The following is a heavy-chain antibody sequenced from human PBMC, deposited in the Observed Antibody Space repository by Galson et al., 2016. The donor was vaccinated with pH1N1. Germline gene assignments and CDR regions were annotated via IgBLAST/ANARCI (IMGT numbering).Heavy chain of an antibody. CDR1: DFTFSTNY. CDR3: VRGLRGYSFT. V-gene: IGHV3-53*01. CDR2: IYTGGST. Sequence: SLRLSCAASDFTFSTNYMSWVRQAPGKGPEWVSLIYTGGSTYYADSVKGRFTISRDNSKNTLYLQMNSLRADDTAVYYCVRGLRGYSFTWGQGTLVTVSS. J-gene: IGHJ4*02. D-gene: IGHD5-18*01.